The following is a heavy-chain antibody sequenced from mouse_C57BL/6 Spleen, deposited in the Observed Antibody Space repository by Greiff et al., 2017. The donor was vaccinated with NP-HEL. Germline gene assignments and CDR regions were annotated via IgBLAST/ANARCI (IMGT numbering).Heavy chain of an antibody. CDR1: GYTFTSYW. CDR2: IYPGSGST. J-gene: IGHJ4*01. D-gene: IGHD2-10*02. CDR3: ARDSGEYDYYAMDY. Sequence: QVQLKQPGAELVKPGASVKMSCKASGYTFTSYWITWVKQRPGQGLEWIGDIYPGSGSTNYNEKFKSKATLTVDTSSSTAYMQLSSLTSEDSAVYYCARDSGEYDYYAMDYWGQGTSVTVSS. V-gene: IGHV1-55*01.